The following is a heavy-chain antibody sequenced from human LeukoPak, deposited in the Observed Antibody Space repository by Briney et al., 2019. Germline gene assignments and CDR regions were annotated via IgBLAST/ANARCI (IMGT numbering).Heavy chain of an antibody. V-gene: IGHV4-39*01. CDR1: DGSISSSDYY. J-gene: IGHJ4*02. Sequence: SETLSLTCTVSDGSISSSDYYWGWIRQPPAKGLEWIGSIYYSGSTYYNPSLKSRVTISVDTSKNQFSLRLSSVAAADTAVYYCARQTGRYDILTGYQPDFFDYWGQGTLVIVSP. CDR3: ARQTGRYDILTGYQPDFFDY. D-gene: IGHD3-9*01. CDR2: IYYSGST.